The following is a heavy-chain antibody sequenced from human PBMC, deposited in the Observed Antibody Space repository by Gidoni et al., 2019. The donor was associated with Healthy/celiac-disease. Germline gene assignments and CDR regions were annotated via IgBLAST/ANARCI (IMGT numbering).Heavy chain of an antibody. D-gene: IGHD3-22*01. CDR2: IYSGGST. J-gene: IGHJ4*02. CDR3: ARDDPTYYYDSSGRGSLDY. V-gene: IGHV3-66*01. CDR1: GFTVSRNS. Sequence: EVQLVESGGGLVQPGGSLRLSCAASGFTVSRNSMSWVRQAPGKGLGLVAVIYSGGSTYYADSVKGRFTISRDNSKNTLYLQMNSLRAEDTAVYYCARDDPTYYYDSSGRGSLDYWGQGTLVTVSS.